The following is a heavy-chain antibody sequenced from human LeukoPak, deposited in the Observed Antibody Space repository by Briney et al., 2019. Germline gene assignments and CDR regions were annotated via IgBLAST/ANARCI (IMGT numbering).Heavy chain of an antibody. CDR1: GYTFTSYD. J-gene: IGHJ4*02. CDR3: ARASSNCGGDCYYFDY. D-gene: IGHD2-21*02. CDR2: MNPNSGNT. V-gene: IGHV1-8*01. Sequence: ASVKVSCKASGYTFTSYDINWVRQATGQGLEWMGWMNPNSGNTGYAQKFQGRVTMTRNTSISTAYMELSSLRSEDTAVYYCARASSNCGGDCYYFDYWGQGTLVTVSS.